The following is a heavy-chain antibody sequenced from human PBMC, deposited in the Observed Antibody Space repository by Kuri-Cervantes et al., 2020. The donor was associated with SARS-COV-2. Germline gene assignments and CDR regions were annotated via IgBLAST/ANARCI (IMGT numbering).Heavy chain of an antibody. Sequence: SETLSLTCAVYGGSFSGYYWSWIRQPPGKGLEWIGEINHSGSTNYNPSLKSRVTISVDTSKNQFSLKLSSVTAADTAVYYCAREHIVVVVAATKKNYYYYGMDVWGQGTTVTVSS. CDR2: INHSGST. CDR1: GGSFSGYY. D-gene: IGHD2-15*01. CDR3: AREHIVVVVAATKKNYYYYGMDV. J-gene: IGHJ6*02. V-gene: IGHV4-34*01.